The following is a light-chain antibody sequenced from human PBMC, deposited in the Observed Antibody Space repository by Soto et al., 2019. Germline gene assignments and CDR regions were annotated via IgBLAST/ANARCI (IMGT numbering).Light chain of an antibody. J-gene: IGKJ5*01. V-gene: IGKV1-12*01. CDR3: QQADSLPLVT. Sequence: DIQMTQSPSSVSASVGDRVTITCRASQDISTWLAWYQQKPGKAPKLLIYAASSLFSGVPSRFSGSGSGTDFTLTISSLQPGDFATYYCQQADSLPLVTFGQGTRLEIK. CDR1: QDISTW. CDR2: AAS.